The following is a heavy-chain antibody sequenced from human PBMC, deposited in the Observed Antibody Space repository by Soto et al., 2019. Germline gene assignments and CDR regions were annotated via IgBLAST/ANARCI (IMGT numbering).Heavy chain of an antibody. D-gene: IGHD2-15*01. CDR1: GFTFSSYA. CDR3: AKRYCRGGSCLTDYYYYMDV. J-gene: IGHJ6*03. V-gene: IGHV3-23*01. CDR2: ISGSGGST. Sequence: EVQLLESGGGLVQPGGSLRLSCAASGFTFSSYAMSWVRQAPGKGLEWVSAISGSGGSTYYADSVKGRFTISRDNSKNTLYLQMNSRRAEDTAVYYCAKRYCRGGSCLTDYYYYMDVWGKGTTVTVSS.